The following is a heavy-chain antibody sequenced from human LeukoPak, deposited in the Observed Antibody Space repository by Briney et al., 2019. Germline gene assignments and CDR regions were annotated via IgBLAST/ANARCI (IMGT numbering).Heavy chain of an antibody. D-gene: IGHD3-22*01. CDR2: IWFDENNK. CDR3: AKDRYYDSSGYYSPLFDY. J-gene: IGHJ4*02. V-gene: IGHV3-33*06. Sequence: GGSLRLSCAASGFTFSSYGTHWVRQAPGKGLEWVAVIWFDENNKYYADSVRGRFTISRDNSKNTLYLQMNSLRAEDTAVYYCAKDRYYDSSGYYSPLFDYWGQGTLVTVSS. CDR1: GFTFSSYG.